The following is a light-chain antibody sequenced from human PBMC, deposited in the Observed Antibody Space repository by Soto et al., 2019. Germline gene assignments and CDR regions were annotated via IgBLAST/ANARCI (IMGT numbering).Light chain of an antibody. V-gene: IGKV1-27*01. J-gene: IGKJ2*01. Sequence: DIPITESPSSLSASVGDRVTIAILASQAIVNSLAWYQQKPGKVPKLLIFEASTLQSGVPSRFSGSGSGTDFTLTISSLQHEDVGTYYRQKYDTVPYTFGQGTKV. CDR2: EAS. CDR1: QAIVNS. CDR3: QKYDTVPYT.